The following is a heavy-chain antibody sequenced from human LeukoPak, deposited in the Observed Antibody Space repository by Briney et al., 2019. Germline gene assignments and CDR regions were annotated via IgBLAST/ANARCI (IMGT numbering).Heavy chain of an antibody. CDR2: ISGSGGST. D-gene: IGHD2-2*01. J-gene: IGHJ5*02. CDR1: RFTFSSYA. CDR3: AKGPCSSTSCSPYNWFDP. V-gene: IGHV3-23*01. Sequence: AGGSLRLSCAASRFTFSSYAMSWVRQAPGKGLEWVSAISGSGGSTYYADSVKGRFTISRDNSKNTLYLQMNSLRAEDTAVYYCAKGPCSSTSCSPYNWFDPWGQGTLVTVSS.